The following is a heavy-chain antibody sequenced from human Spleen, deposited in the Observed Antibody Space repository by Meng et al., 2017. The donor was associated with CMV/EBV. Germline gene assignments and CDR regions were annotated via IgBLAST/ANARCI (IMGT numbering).Heavy chain of an antibody. V-gene: IGHV3-66*02. J-gene: IGHJ6*02. Sequence: GESLKISCAVSGFTVSSTYMSWVRQAPEKGLQWVSVIYGGGSTYYADSVKGRFTISRDNYKNTVFLQMNSLRVEDTALYFCAKDLGIQGSYYYDLDVWGQGTTVTVSS. CDR3: AKDLGIQGSYYYDLDV. D-gene: IGHD6-13*01. CDR1: GFTVSSTY. CDR2: IYGGGST.